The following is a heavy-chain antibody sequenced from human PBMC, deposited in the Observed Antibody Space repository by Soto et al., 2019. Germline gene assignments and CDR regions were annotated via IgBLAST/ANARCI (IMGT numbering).Heavy chain of an antibody. CDR3: ARDEDRFSGRKGDAFAI. V-gene: IGHV3-7*01. CDR1: GFIFSTNW. CDR2: IKQDGSEK. Sequence: EVQLVESGGGLVQPGGSLRLSCAGSGFIFSTNWMSWVRQAPGKGLEWVANIKQDGSEKYYVDCVKGRFTISRDNAQNYMYLQRYSLRAEETAVYYCARDEDRFSGRKGDAFAIWGQGTMVTVSA. J-gene: IGHJ3*02. D-gene: IGHD1-26*01.